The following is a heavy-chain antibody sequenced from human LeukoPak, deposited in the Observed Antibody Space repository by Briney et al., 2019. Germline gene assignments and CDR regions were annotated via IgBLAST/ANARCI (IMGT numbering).Heavy chain of an antibody. D-gene: IGHD3-9*01. CDR2: IYAGDSDT. CDR3: VRRYYDILTGYYGDDFDI. V-gene: IGHV5-51*01. Sequence: GESLKTSCKASGFIFTTYWIGWVRQMAGKGLEWMGIIYAGDSDTRYRPSFQGQVTISADVSTSTAYLQWSSLRASDTAIYYCVRRYYDILTGYYGDDFDIWGQGTMVTVSS. CDR1: GFIFTTYW. J-gene: IGHJ3*02.